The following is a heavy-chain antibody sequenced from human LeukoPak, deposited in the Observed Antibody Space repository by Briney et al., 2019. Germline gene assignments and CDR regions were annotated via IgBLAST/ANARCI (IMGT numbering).Heavy chain of an antibody. D-gene: IGHD3-22*01. CDR3: ARDPHNYYDSSGYYP. CDR1: GGTFSSYA. Sequence: GASVKVSCKASGGTFSSYAISWVRQAPGQGLEWMGGIIPIFGTANYAQKFQGRVTITADESTSTAYMELSSLRSEDTAVYYCARDPHNYYDSSGYYPWGQGTLVTVSS. V-gene: IGHV1-69*13. CDR2: IIPIFGTA. J-gene: IGHJ5*02.